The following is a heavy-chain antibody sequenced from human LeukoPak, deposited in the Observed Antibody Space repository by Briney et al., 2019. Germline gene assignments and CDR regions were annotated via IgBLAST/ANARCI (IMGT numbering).Heavy chain of an antibody. CDR2: IWYDGSNR. CDR1: RFTFSSYG. V-gene: IGHV3-33*01. D-gene: IGHD2-15*01. J-gene: IGHJ3*02. CDR3: ARGYCSTSGCSGGDAFDI. Sequence: GGSLRLSCAASRFTFSSYGMHWVRQAPGKGLEWVAVIWYDGSNRYYADSVKGRFTISRDNSKNTLYLQMNSLRAEDTAVYYCARGYCSTSGCSGGDAFDIWGQGTMVPVSS.